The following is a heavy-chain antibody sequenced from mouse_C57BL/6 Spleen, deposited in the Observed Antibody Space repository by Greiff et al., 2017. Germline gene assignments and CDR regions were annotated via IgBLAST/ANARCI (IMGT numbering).Heavy chain of an antibody. D-gene: IGHD3-3*01. CDR3: AKGDCGRSDWYFGV. Sequence: QVQLQQPGAELVRPGSSVKLSCKASGYTFTSYWLDWVKQRPGQGLEWIGNIYTSDSETHYNQKFKDKATLTVDKSTRSVYMQFSSLTSEDSAVYYGAKGDCGRSDWYFGVWGTGTTVTVSS. J-gene: IGHJ1*03. CDR2: IYTSDSET. V-gene: IGHV1-61*01. CDR1: GYTFTSYW.